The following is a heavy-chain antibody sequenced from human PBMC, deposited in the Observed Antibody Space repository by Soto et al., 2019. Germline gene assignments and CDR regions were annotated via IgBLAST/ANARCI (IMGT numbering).Heavy chain of an antibody. Sequence: GGSLRLSCAASGFTFDDYTMHWVRQAPGKGLEWVSLISWDGGSTYYADSVKGRFTISRDNSKNSLYLQMNSLRTEDTALYYCAKAPIISRDYYDSSGEFDYWGQGTLVTVSS. J-gene: IGHJ4*02. D-gene: IGHD3-22*01. V-gene: IGHV3-43*01. CDR3: AKAPIISRDYYDSSGEFDY. CDR1: GFTFDDYT. CDR2: ISWDGGST.